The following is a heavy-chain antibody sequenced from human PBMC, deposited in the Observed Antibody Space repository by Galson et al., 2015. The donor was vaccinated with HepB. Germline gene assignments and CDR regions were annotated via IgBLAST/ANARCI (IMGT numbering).Heavy chain of an antibody. CDR2: IYWDDDQ. Sequence: PALVKPTQTLTLTCTVSGFSLSTYGVGVGWIRQPPGKALEWLALIYWDDDQRYSPSLKRSPTITKDTSKHQVVLTMTSVDPVDTATYYCAHRSGYGRFYFDYWGQGILVTVSS. D-gene: IGHD5-12*01. CDR3: AHRSGYGRFYFDY. V-gene: IGHV2-5*02. CDR1: GFSLSTYGVG. J-gene: IGHJ4*02.